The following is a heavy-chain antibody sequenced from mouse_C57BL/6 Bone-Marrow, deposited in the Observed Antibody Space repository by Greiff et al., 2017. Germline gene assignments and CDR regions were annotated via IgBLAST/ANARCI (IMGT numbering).Heavy chain of an antibody. CDR1: GFNIKDDY. D-gene: IGHD2-14*01. CDR2: IDPENGDT. CDR3: TTWGTDY. J-gene: IGHJ2*01. Sequence: EVHLVESGAELVRPGASVKLSCTASGFNIKDDYMHWVKQRPEQGLEWIGWIDPENGDTEYASKFQGKATITADTSSNTAYLQLSSLTSEDTAVYYCTTWGTDYWGQGTTLTVSS. V-gene: IGHV14-4*01.